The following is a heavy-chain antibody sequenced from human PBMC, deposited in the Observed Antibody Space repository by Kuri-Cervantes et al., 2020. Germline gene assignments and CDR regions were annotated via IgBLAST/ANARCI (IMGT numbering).Heavy chain of an antibody. Sequence: GGSLRLSCAASGFTFSNAWMSWVRQAPGKGLEWVGRIKSKTDGGTTDYAAPVKGRFTISRDDSKNTLYLQMNSLKTEDTAVYYCTTEQDSSSWYWYGAFDIWGQGTIVTVSS. CDR3: TTEQDSSSWYWYGAFDI. CDR2: IKSKTDGGTT. D-gene: IGHD6-13*01. V-gene: IGHV3-15*01. CDR1: GFTFSNAW. J-gene: IGHJ3*02.